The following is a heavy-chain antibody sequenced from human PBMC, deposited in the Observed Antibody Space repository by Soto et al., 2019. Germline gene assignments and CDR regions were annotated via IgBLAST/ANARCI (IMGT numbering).Heavy chain of an antibody. CDR2: IYYSGST. CDR3: ARVPGRSYYYYMHV. Sequence: SETLSLTCTVSGGSISNYYWTWIRQPPGKRLEWIGYIYYSGSTNYNPSLKSRVTISVDTSKNQVSLKLSSVTAADTAVYYCARVPGRSYYYYMHVSGKATTVTVSS. CDR1: GGSISNYY. V-gene: IGHV4-59*01. D-gene: IGHD3-16*02. J-gene: IGHJ6*03.